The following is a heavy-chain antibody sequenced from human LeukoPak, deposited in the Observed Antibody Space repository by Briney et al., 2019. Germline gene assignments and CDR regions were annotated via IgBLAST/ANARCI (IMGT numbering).Heavy chain of an antibody. D-gene: IGHD3-10*01. CDR1: GFTFDDYA. J-gene: IGHJ4*02. CDR2: ISGDGGST. CDR3: AKDIAGGFGELLDY. Sequence: GGSLRLSCAASGFTFDDYAMHWVRQAPGKGLKWVSLISGDGGSTYYADSVKGRFTISRDNSKNSLYLQMNSLRTEDTALYYCAKDIAGGFGELLDYWGQGTLVTVSS. V-gene: IGHV3-43*02.